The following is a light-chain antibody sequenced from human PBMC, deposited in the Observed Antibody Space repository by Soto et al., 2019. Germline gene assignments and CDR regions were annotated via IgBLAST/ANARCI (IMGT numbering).Light chain of an antibody. V-gene: IGLV1-44*01. CDR1: NSNIGSDI. CDR2: TTN. Sequence: QSVLTPPPSASGTPGQRATISCCGSNSNIGSDIVNCYQLLPGAAPEVLINTTNQRPSGVPERFSGSKSGTSASLAISGLQSEDEANSSCATWDGGLSGPFVFGTGTKVTVL. J-gene: IGLJ1*01. CDR3: ATWDGGLSGPFV.